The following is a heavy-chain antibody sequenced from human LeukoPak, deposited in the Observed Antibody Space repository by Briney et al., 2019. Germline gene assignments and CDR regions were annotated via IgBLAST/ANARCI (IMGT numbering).Heavy chain of an antibody. CDR3: ARGSDGYNSLDFDY. J-gene: IGHJ4*02. CDR1: GGSISSGGDY. CDR2: IYYSGST. Sequence: SETLSLTCTVSGGSISSGGDYWSWIRQHPGKGLEWIGYIYYSGSTNYNPSLKSRVTISVDTSKNQFSLKLSSVTAADTAVYYCARGSDGYNSLDFDYWGQGTLVTVSS. D-gene: IGHD5-24*01. V-gene: IGHV4-61*08.